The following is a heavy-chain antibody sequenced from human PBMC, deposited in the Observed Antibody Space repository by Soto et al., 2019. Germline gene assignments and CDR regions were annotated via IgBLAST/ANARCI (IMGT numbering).Heavy chain of an antibody. CDR2: IYYSGST. J-gene: IGHJ5*02. CDR3: ARVGDDSSGYYPTQDWFDP. D-gene: IGHD3-22*01. Sequence: PSETLSLTCTVSGGSISSYYWSWIRQPPGKGLEGIGYIYYSGSTNYNPSLKSRVTISVDTSKNQFSLKLSSVTAADTAVYYCARVGDDSSGYYPTQDWFDPWGQGTLVTVSS. CDR1: GGSISSYY. V-gene: IGHV4-59*01.